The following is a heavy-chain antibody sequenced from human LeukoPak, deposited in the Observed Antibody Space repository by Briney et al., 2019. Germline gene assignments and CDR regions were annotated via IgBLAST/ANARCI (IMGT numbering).Heavy chain of an antibody. D-gene: IGHD3-3*01. Sequence: GGSLRLSCAAFGFTFSSYAMSWVRQAPGKGLEWVSAISGSGGSTYYADSVKGRFTISRDSSKNTLYLQMNSLRAEDTAVYYCAKGSKILEWLVRYYYFGYWGQGTLVTVSS. V-gene: IGHV3-23*01. CDR2: ISGSGGST. CDR3: AKGSKILEWLVRYYYFGY. J-gene: IGHJ4*02. CDR1: GFTFSSYA.